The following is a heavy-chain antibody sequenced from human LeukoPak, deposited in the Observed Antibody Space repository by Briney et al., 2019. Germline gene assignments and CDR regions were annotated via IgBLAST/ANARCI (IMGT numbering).Heavy chain of an antibody. CDR3: ARDQPGLRYFDWGLAPGGMDV. D-gene: IGHD3-9*01. Sequence: PGGSLRLSCAASGFTFSNYWMTWVRQAPGKGLEWVANIKEDGSEKYYVDSVKGRFTISRDNAKNTLYLQMNSLRAEDTAVYYCARDQPGLRYFDWGLAPGGMDVWGQGTTVTVSS. CDR1: GFTFSNYW. J-gene: IGHJ6*02. CDR2: IKEDGSEK. V-gene: IGHV3-7*01.